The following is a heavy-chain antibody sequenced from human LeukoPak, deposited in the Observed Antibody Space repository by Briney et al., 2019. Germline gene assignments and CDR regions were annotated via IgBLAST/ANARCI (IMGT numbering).Heavy chain of an antibody. V-gene: IGHV1-2*02. Sequence: ASVKVSCKASGYTFTGYYMHWVRQAPGQGLEWMGWINPNSGGTNYAQKFQGRVTMTRDTSISTVYMELSSLRSEDTAVYYCARRSSYSSGWYDYWGQGTLVTVSS. CDR2: INPNSGGT. CDR3: ARRSSYSSGWYDY. CDR1: GYTFTGYY. D-gene: IGHD6-19*01. J-gene: IGHJ4*02.